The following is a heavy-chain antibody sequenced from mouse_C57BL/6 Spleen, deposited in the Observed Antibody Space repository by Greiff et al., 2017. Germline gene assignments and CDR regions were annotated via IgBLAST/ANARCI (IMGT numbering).Heavy chain of an antibody. V-gene: IGHV1-55*01. Sequence: QVQLQQPGAELVKPGASVKMSCKASGYTFTSYWITWVKQRPGPGLEWIGDIYPGSGSTTYNEKFKSKATLHVATSSSTAYMQLSSLTSEDSSVYYCASGGYYGSYYAMDYWGQGTSVTVSS. CDR2: IYPGSGST. J-gene: IGHJ4*01. CDR3: ASGGYYGSYYAMDY. D-gene: IGHD1-1*01. CDR1: GYTFTSYW.